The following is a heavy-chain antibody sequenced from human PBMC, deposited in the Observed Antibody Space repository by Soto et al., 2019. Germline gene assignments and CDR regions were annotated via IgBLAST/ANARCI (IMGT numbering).Heavy chain of an antibody. J-gene: IGHJ2*01. Sequence: QLQLQESGSGLVKPSQTLSLTCAVSGASISSGGYSWSWIRQPLGKGLEWIGYISDSGSTYYNPSLKSRVTISVDGSKTQFSLKLTSVTAADTAVYYCARGIAATGPYWFFDLWGRGTLVTVSS. D-gene: IGHD6-25*01. V-gene: IGHV4-30-2*01. CDR3: ARGIAATGPYWFFDL. CDR2: ISDSGST. CDR1: GASISSGGYS.